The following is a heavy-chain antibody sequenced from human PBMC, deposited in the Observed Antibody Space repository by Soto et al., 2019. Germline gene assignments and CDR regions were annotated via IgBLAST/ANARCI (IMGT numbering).Heavy chain of an antibody. CDR1: GYTFTSYY. Sequence: QVQLVQSGAEVKKPGASVKVSCKASGYTFTSYYMHWVRQAPGQGLEWMGIINPSGGSTSYAQKFAGRVTMTRDTSPSTVYMELSSLRSEDTAVYYCARVVNGCSSTSCGYYFDYWGQGTLVTVSS. J-gene: IGHJ4*02. CDR2: INPSGGST. CDR3: ARVVNGCSSTSCGYYFDY. D-gene: IGHD2-2*01. V-gene: IGHV1-46*01.